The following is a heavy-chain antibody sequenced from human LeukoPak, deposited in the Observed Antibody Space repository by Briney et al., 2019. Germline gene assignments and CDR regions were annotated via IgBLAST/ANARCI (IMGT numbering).Heavy chain of an antibody. CDR2: ISSSGSTI. CDR1: GFTFSDYY. D-gene: IGHD3-9*01. Sequence: GGSLRLSCAASGFTFSDYYMSWIRQAPGKGLEWVSYISSSGSTIYYADSVKGRFTISRDNSKNTLYLQMNSLRAEDTAVYYCARAAVYYDILTGLDYWGQGTLVTVSS. V-gene: IGHV3-11*01. J-gene: IGHJ4*02. CDR3: ARAAVYYDILTGLDY.